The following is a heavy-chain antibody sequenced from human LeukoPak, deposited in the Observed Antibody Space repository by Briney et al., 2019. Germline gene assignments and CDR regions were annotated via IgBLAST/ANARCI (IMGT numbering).Heavy chain of an antibody. CDR2: INHSGST. CDR1: GGSFSGYY. V-gene: IGHV4-34*01. J-gene: IGHJ5*02. Sequence: SETLSLTCAVYGGSFSGYYWSWIRQPPGKGLEWIGEINHSGSTNYNPSLKSRVTISVDTSKNQFSPKLSSVTAADTAVYYCARGPGYSSGWYWGNWFDPWGQGTLVTVSS. D-gene: IGHD6-19*01. CDR3: ARGPGYSSGWYWGNWFDP.